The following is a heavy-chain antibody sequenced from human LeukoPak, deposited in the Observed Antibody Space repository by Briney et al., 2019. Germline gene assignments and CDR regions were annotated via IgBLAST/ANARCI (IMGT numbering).Heavy chain of an antibody. CDR3: ATYYYDSSGYYVSDY. V-gene: IGHV1-69*13. CDR2: IIPIFGTA. J-gene: IGHJ4*02. CDR1: GYTFTSYD. D-gene: IGHD3-22*01. Sequence: RASVKVSCKASGYTFTSYDINWVRQATGQGLEWMGGIIPIFGTANYAQKFQGRVTVTADESTSTAYMELSSLRSEDTAVYYCATYYYDSSGYYVSDYWGQGTLVTVSS.